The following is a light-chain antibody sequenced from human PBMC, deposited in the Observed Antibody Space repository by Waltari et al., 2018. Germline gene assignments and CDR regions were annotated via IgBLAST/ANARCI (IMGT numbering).Light chain of an antibody. CDR3: ASWDDSLNGRWV. CDR2: RND. CDR1: YSNVGNNV. V-gene: IGLV1-44*01. Sequence: QSELTQPPSASGTPGQKVTISCSGRYSNVGNNVVNWYQQFPGTATKLLIYRNDQRPSGVPDRFSGSKSGTSASLAIIGLRSEDEADYYCASWDDSLNGRWVFGGGTKLTVL. J-gene: IGLJ2*01.